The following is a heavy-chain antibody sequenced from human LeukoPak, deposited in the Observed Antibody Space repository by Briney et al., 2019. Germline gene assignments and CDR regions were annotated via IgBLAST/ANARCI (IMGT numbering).Heavy chain of an antibody. CDR3: ARASIAARPGNWFDP. J-gene: IGHJ5*02. V-gene: IGHV4-39*07. Sequence: SKTLSLTCTVSGGSISSSSYYWGWIRQPPGKGLEWIGSIYYSGSTYYNPSLKSRVTISVDTSKNQFSLKLSSVTAADTAVYYCARASIAARPGNWFDPWGQGTLVTVSS. CDR1: GGSISSSSYY. D-gene: IGHD6-6*01. CDR2: IYYSGST.